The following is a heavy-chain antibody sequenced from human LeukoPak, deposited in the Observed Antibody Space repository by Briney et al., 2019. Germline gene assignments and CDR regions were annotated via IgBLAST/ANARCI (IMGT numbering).Heavy chain of an antibody. D-gene: IGHD3-22*01. J-gene: IGHJ4*02. CDR3: ARVVVKGPAVADY. CDR1: GGSISSYY. Sequence: PSETLSLTCTVSGGSISSYYWSWIRQPPGKGLEWIGYIYYSGSTYYNPSLKSRVTISVDTSKNQFSLKLSSVTAADTAVYYCARVVVKGPAVADYWGQGTLVTVSS. CDR2: IYYSGST. V-gene: IGHV4-59*06.